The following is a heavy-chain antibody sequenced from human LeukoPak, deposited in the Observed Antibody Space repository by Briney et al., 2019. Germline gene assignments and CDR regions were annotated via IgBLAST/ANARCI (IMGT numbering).Heavy chain of an antibody. V-gene: IGHV3-48*01. CDR2: ISSSSTI. Sequence: GGSLRLSCAASGFTFSSFGMNWVRQAPGKGLEWVSYISSSSTIYYADSVKGRFTISRDNSKNTLYLQMNSLRAEDTAVYYCAKKYNTGLDPWGQGTLVTVSS. D-gene: IGHD1-14*01. J-gene: IGHJ5*02. CDR1: GFTFSSFG. CDR3: AKKYNTGLDP.